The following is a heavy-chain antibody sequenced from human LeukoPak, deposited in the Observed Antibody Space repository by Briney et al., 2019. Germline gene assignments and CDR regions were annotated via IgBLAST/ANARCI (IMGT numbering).Heavy chain of an antibody. J-gene: IGHJ4*02. CDR3: TRESGAFSPFGF. D-gene: IGHD1-26*01. CDR1: GGSITTTNW. V-gene: IGHV4-4*02. CDR2: VHLSGAT. Sequence: PSGTLSLTCAVSGGSITTTNWWSWVRQPPGKGLEWIGEVHLSGATNYNPSLESRVSMSIDKSKNHLSLEVTSVTAADTAIYYCTRESGAFSPFGFWGQGTLLTVSS.